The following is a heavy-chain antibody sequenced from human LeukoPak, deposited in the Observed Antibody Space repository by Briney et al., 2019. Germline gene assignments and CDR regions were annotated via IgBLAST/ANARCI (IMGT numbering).Heavy chain of an antibody. CDR3: AATGGPYQKFDY. CDR2: ISNTGSPI. Sequence: PGGSLSLSCAASGFTISNYSRNWLRQAPGKGLEWVSYISNTGSPIYYAYSVRGRFSISRDNARNSLYLQMNSLTAEDTAVYYCAATGGPYQKFDYGGRGTLVTV. J-gene: IGHJ4*02. D-gene: IGHD2-2*01. CDR1: GFTISNYS. V-gene: IGHV3-48*04.